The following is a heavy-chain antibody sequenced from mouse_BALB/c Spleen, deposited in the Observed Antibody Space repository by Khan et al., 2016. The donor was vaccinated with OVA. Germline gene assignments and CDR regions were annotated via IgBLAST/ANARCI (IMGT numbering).Heavy chain of an antibody. CDR1: GDSITSGY. J-gene: IGHJ3*01. CDR2: MIYTGYT. Sequence: EVELVESGPSLVKPSQTLSLTCSVTGDSITSGYWSWIRKFPGNKLEYMGYMIYTGYTDYNPSLKSRIAITRHTSKNQYYLQLNSVTAEDTATYYCARSTYRYAFAYWGQGTLVTVSA. D-gene: IGHD2-14*01. CDR3: ARSTYRYAFAY. V-gene: IGHV3-8*02.